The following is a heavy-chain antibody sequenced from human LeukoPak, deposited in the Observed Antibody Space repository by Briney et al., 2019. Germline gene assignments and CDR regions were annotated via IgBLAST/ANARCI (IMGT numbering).Heavy chain of an antibody. CDR2: ILYSGVT. V-gene: IGHV4-39*01. Sequence: SETLSLTCTVSGGSISISHPYWGWIRQPPGKGLEWIGSILYSGVTYYNPSLESRLTISVDPSKTQLSLKLTSVTAADTAVYFCARHLSGKTDYWGQGALTTVSS. D-gene: IGHD3-10*01. CDR1: GGSISISHPY. J-gene: IGHJ4*02. CDR3: ARHLSGKTDY.